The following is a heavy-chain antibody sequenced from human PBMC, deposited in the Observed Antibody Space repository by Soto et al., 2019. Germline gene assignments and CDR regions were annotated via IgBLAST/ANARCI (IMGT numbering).Heavy chain of an antibody. V-gene: IGHV5-51*01. D-gene: IGHD3-9*01. CDR1: GYSFTTHW. CDR2: IYPGDSDT. Sequence: PGESLKISCKASGYSFTTHWIAWVRPMPGKGLEWMGIIYPGDSDTRYSPSFQGQVTISADKSFSTAYLQWGSLKASDTAIYFCARLELTGLDNWGQGTPVTVSS. CDR3: ARLELTGLDN. J-gene: IGHJ4*02.